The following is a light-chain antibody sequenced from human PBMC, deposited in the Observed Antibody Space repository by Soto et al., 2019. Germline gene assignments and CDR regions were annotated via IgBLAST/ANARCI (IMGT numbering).Light chain of an antibody. CDR2: HAS. J-gene: IGKJ1*01. CDR3: QQYNSYRT. V-gene: IGKV1-5*01. CDR1: QSISGW. Sequence: DIQMTQSPSTLSASVGDRVTITCRASQSISGWLAWYQQKPGKAPKVMIYHASSLESGVPSRFSGGGSGTEFTLTISGLQTDDSATYYCQQYNSYRTFGQGTKVEIK.